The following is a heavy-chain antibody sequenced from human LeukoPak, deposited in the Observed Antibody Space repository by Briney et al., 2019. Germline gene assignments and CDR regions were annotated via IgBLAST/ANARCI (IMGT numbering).Heavy chain of an antibody. CDR1: GYTFSNYY. V-gene: IGHV1-46*03. D-gene: IGHD3-10*01. J-gene: IGHJ4*02. CDR2: INASGGRT. CDR3: ARALYGSGSNCLDY. Sequence: ASVKVSCKASGYTFSNYYMHWVRQAPGQGLEWMGIINASGGRTIHAQKFRGRVTMTRDTSTSTVYMELSSLRSEDTAVYYCARALYGSGSNCLDYWGQGTLVTVSS.